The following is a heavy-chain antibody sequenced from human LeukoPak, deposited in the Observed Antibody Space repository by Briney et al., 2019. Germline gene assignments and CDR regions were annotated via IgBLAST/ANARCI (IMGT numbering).Heavy chain of an antibody. J-gene: IGHJ4*02. CDR3: ARERGDGYTSIDY. D-gene: IGHD3-10*01. V-gene: IGHV4-59*01. CDR1: GGSISSYY. Sequence: PSETLSLTRTVSGGSISSYYWSWIRQPPGKGLEWIGYIYYSGSTNYNPSLKSRVTISVDTSKNQFSLKLSSVTAADTAVYYCARERGDGYTSIDYWGQGTLVTVSS. CDR2: IYYSGST.